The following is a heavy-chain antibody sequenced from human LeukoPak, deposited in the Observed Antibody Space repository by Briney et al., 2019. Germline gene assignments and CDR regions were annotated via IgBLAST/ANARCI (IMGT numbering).Heavy chain of an antibody. D-gene: IGHD6-19*01. CDR1: GFTFTDYA. V-gene: IGHV3-49*04. CDR2: MRSKAHGGTT. Sequence: ALRPSCTASGFTFTDYAMSWVRQAPGQGLEWVGFMRSKAHGGTTEYTAPVRGRFTMSRDDSKSIAYLQMKSLNTEDTAVYYCTRDDEAPYSSGWYSWGTLCHNWIEPWGQGTLVTVSS. CDR3: TRDDEAPYSSGWYSWGTLCHNWIEP. J-gene: IGHJ5*02.